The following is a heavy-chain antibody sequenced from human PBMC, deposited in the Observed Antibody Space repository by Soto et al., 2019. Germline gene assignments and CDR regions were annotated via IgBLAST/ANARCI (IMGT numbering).Heavy chain of an antibody. D-gene: IGHD6-13*01. J-gene: IGHJ4*02. Sequence: QLQLQESGSGLVKPSQTLSLTCAVSGGSISSGGYSWSWIRQPPGKGLEWIGYIYHSGSTNYNPSLMSRVTISGDRSKNQFSLKLSSVTAADTAVYYCARSGQQQLAHPFDYWGQGTLVTVSS. V-gene: IGHV4-30-2*01. CDR3: ARSGQQQLAHPFDY. CDR2: IYHSGST. CDR1: GGSISSGGYS.